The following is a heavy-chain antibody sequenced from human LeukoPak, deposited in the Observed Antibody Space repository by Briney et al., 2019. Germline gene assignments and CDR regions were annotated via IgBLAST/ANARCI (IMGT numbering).Heavy chain of an antibody. CDR1: GGTFSSYA. CDR3: AISLMGGFDY. CDR2: IIPIFGTA. Sequence: GSSVKVSCKASGGTFSSYAISWVRQAPGQGLEWMGGIIPIFGTANYAQKFQGRVTITTDESTSTAYMELSSPRSEDTAVYYCAISLMGGFDYWGQGTLVTVSS. V-gene: IGHV1-69*05. J-gene: IGHJ4*02. D-gene: IGHD3-16*01.